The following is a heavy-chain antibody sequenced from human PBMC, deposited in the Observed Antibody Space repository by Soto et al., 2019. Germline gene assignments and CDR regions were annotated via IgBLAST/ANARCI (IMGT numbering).Heavy chain of an antibody. V-gene: IGHV1-2*04. D-gene: IGHD2-8*01. CDR3: ARGDSDCTNGVCYHYYYYGMDV. J-gene: IGHJ6*02. Sequence: QVQLVQSGAEVKKPGASVKVSCKASGYTFTGYYMHWMRQAPGQGLEWMGWINPNSGGTNYAQKFQGWVTMTRDTSISTAYMELSRLRSDDTAVYYCARGDSDCTNGVCYHYYYYGMDVWGQGTTVTVSS. CDR1: GYTFTGYY. CDR2: INPNSGGT.